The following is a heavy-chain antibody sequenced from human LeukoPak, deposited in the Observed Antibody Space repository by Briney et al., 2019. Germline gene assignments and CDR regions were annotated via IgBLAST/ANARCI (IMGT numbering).Heavy chain of an antibody. CDR3: ARDPDDSSGLTRGY. CDR1: GGSISSGSYY. J-gene: IGHJ4*02. Sequence: SETLSLTCTVSGGSISSGSYYWSWIRQPAGKGLEWIGRIYTSGSTNYNPSLKSRVTISVDTSKNQFSLKLSSVTAADTAVYYCARDPDDSSGLTRGYWGQGTLVTVSS. D-gene: IGHD3-22*01. V-gene: IGHV4-61*02. CDR2: IYTSGST.